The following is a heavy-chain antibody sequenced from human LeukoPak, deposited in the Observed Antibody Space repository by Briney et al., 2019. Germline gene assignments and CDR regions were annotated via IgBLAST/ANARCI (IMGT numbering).Heavy chain of an antibody. J-gene: IGHJ3*02. D-gene: IGHD3-22*01. Sequence: PGGSLRLSCAASVFTFSSYGMHWVRQAPGKGREWVAVIWYDGSNKDYADSVKGRLTISRDNSKTSLSLTMNSLRAEHTGLYYCERDGLMSYTTYYYDSDRLKNDAFGIWGQGTMVTVSS. V-gene: IGHV3-33*01. CDR1: VFTFSSYG. CDR3: ERDGLMSYTTYYYDSDRLKNDAFGI. CDR2: IWYDGSNK.